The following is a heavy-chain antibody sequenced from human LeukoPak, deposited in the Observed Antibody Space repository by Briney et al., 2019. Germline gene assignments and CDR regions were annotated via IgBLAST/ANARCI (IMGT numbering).Heavy chain of an antibody. CDR1: GGSTINYY. D-gene: IGHD3-22*01. Sequence: NPAGTLSLTCTVSGGSTINYYWSWIRQSAGKGLEWVGRIYITGTTDYNPSLKSRLTMSIDTSKNQFSLNLRSVTAADTAVYYCARLKFYDSTGYNQGYYMDVWGKGLTVTVSS. CDR3: ARLKFYDSTGYNQGYYMDV. CDR2: IYITGTT. V-gene: IGHV4-4*07. J-gene: IGHJ6*03.